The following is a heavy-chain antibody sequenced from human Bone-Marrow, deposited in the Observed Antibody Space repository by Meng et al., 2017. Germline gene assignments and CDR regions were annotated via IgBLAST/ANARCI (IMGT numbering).Heavy chain of an antibody. Sequence: QAHLLMLRRGLVTPPQTPSVICANAGDSASSNSATWHWIRQSPSRDLEWLGRTYYRSKWYTDYAVSVKSRITINPDTSKNQFSLQLNSVTPEDTAVYYCARGDYSSSPSFWGQGTLVTVSS. CDR1: GDSASSNSAT. CDR2: TYYRSKWYT. V-gene: IGHV6-1*01. D-gene: IGHD3-22*01. CDR3: ARGDYSSSPSF. J-gene: IGHJ4*02.